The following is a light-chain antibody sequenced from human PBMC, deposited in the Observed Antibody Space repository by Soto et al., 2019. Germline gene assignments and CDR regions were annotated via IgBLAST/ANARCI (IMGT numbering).Light chain of an antibody. CDR1: SSDVGGYEY. V-gene: IGLV2-14*01. CDR2: EVH. Sequence: QSVLTQPASVSGSPGQSITISCTGTSSDVGGYEYVSWYQIYPGKAPKLILFEVHNRPSVVSYRFSGSKSGNTASLTISGLQAEDEADYFCSSYSLSTAYLFGTGTKVTVL. J-gene: IGLJ1*01. CDR3: SSYSLSTAYL.